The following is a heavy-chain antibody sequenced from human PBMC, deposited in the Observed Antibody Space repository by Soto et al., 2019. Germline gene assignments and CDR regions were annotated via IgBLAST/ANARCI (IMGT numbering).Heavy chain of an antibody. CDR3: AIPVGAFVPYFDY. J-gene: IGHJ4*02. Sequence: QVQLVESGGGVVQPGKSLRLSCAASGFTLSDFAMHWVRQAPGKGLDWVTVSSYDGSKKYFADSVKGRFTISRYNSNNTLYLHMNSLRADDTAVYYCAIPVGAFVPYFDYWGQGTLVTVSS. CDR2: SSYDGSKK. D-gene: IGHD6-6*01. V-gene: IGHV3-30-3*01. CDR1: GFTLSDFA.